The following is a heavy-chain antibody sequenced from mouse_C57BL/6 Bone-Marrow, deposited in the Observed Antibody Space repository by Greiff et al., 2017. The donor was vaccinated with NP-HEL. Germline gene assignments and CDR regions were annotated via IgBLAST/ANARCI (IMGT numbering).Heavy chain of an antibody. D-gene: IGHD3-3*01. J-gene: IGHJ1*03. V-gene: IGHV5-2*01. CDR2: INSDGGST. Sequence: DVKLMESGGGLVQPGESLKLSCESNEYEFPSHDMSWVRKTPEKRLELVAAINSDGGSTYYPDTMERRFIISRDNTKKTLYLQMSSLRSEDTALYYCARKGPYWYFDVWGTGTTVTVSS. CDR1: EYEFPSHD. CDR3: ARKGPYWYFDV.